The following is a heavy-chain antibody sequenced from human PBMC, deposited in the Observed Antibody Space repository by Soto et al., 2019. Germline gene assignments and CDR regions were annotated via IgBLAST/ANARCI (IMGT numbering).Heavy chain of an antibody. CDR1: GYTFTSYA. Sequence: ASVKVSCKASGYTFTSYAMHWVRQAPGQRLEWMGWINAGNGNTKYSQKFQGRVTITRDTSASTAYMELSSLRSEDTAVYYCARVRTVTPILRNFDYCGQGTLVTVSS. CDR2: INAGNGNT. J-gene: IGHJ4*02. V-gene: IGHV1-3*01. D-gene: IGHD4-4*01. CDR3: ARVRTVTPILRNFDY.